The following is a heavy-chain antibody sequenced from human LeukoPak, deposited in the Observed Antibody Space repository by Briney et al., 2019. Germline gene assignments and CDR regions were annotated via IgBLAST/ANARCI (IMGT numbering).Heavy chain of an antibody. Sequence: PGGSLRLSCAASGFTFSSYSMNWVRQAPGKGLEWVSSISSSSSYIYYADSVKGRFTISRDNAKNSLYLQMNSLRAEDTAVYYCASCTGYSSTKDAFDIWGQGTMVTVSS. J-gene: IGHJ3*02. D-gene: IGHD6-13*01. CDR3: ASCTGYSSTKDAFDI. CDR2: ISSSSSYI. V-gene: IGHV3-21*01. CDR1: GFTFSSYS.